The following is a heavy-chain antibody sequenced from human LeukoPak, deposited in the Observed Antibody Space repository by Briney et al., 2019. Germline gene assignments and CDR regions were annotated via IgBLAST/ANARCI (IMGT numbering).Heavy chain of an antibody. J-gene: IGHJ4*02. V-gene: IGHV5-51*01. D-gene: IGHD3-22*01. CDR1: GYSFTSYW. Sequence: GESLKISCKGSGYSFTSYWIGWVRQMPGKGLEWMGTIYPGDSDTRYSPSFQGQVTISADKSISTAYLQWSSLKDSDTAMYYCARHPYYDSSGYYPTYFDYWGQGTLVTVSS. CDR2: IYPGDSDT. CDR3: ARHPYYDSSGYYPTYFDY.